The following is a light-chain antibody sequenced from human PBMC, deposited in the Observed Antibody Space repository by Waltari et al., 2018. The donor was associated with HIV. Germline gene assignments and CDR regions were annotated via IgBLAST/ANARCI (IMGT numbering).Light chain of an antibody. Sequence: ELVLTQSPGTLSLSPGERATLSCRASQSVSSSYLAWYQQKPGQAPRLLICGASSRAPGIPDRFSGSGSGTDFTLTISRLEPEDFAVYYCQQYGSSPPATFGQGTRLEIK. J-gene: IGKJ5*01. CDR2: GAS. CDR3: QQYGSSPPAT. V-gene: IGKV3-20*01. CDR1: QSVSSSY.